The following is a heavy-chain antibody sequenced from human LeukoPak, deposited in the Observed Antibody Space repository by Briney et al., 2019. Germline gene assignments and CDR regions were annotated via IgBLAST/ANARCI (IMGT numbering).Heavy chain of an antibody. CDR2: INHSGST. CDR3: ATSSLGYCSGGSCANWFDP. D-gene: IGHD2-15*01. CDR1: GGSFSGYY. Sequence: SETLSLTCAVYGGSFSGYYWSWIRQPPGKGLEWIGEINHSGSTNCNPSLKSRVTISVDTSKNQFSLKLSSVTAADTAVYYCATSSLGYCSGGSCANWFDPWGQGTLVTVSS. V-gene: IGHV4-34*01. J-gene: IGHJ5*02.